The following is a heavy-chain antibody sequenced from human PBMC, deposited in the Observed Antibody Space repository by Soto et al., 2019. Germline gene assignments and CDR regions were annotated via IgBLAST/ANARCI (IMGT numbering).Heavy chain of an antibody. Sequence: NPSETLSLTCTVSGGPISSYYWSWIRQPPGKGLEWIGYGFYSGSTNYSPSLKSRVSISVDTSNNHFSPKLRSVTAADTAVYYCARGQFGNWFDRWGQGTLVTVSS. D-gene: IGHD3-16*01. CDR1: GGPISSYY. CDR3: ARGQFGNWFDR. J-gene: IGHJ5*02. V-gene: IGHV4-59*01. CDR2: GFYSGST.